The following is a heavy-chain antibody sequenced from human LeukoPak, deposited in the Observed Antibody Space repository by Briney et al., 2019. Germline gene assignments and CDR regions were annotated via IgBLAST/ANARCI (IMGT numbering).Heavy chain of an antibody. Sequence: GGSLRLSCRASGFTFSSYWMSWVRQAPGKGLEWVANIKQDGSEKYYVDSVKGRFTISRDNAKNSLYLQMNSLRAEDTAVYYCARRYRGDAWGQGTLVTVSS. CDR3: ARRYRGDA. CDR2: IKQDGSEK. V-gene: IGHV3-7*01. J-gene: IGHJ5*02. CDR1: GFTFSSYW. D-gene: IGHD3-10*01.